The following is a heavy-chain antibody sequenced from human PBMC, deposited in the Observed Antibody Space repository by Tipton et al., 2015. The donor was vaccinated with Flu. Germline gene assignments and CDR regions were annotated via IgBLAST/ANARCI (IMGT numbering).Heavy chain of an antibody. Sequence: TLSLTCTVSGDSISSYYWSWIRQPPGKGLEWIGYSHYSGSTTYNPSLKSRVTISVDTSKNHLSLKLSSVTAADTAVYYCARHRRPSSWDFDYWGQGSLVTVSS. V-gene: IGHV4-59*08. CDR3: ARHRRPSSWDFDY. CDR2: SHYSGST. D-gene: IGHD6-13*01. J-gene: IGHJ4*02. CDR1: GDSISSYY.